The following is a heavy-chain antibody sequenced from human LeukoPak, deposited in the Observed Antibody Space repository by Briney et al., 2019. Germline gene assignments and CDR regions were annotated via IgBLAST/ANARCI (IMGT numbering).Heavy chain of an antibody. CDR2: IYYSGST. J-gene: IGHJ6*03. Sequence: SETLSLTCTVSGGSISSYYWSWIRQPPGKGLELSGYIYYSGSTKYNPSLNSRVTISVDTSKNQYSLKLSSVTAADTAVYYCARVSTSPHYYYYMDVWGKGTTVTVSS. CDR1: GGSISSYY. D-gene: IGHD2-2*01. V-gene: IGHV4-59*01. CDR3: ARVSTSPHYYYYMDV.